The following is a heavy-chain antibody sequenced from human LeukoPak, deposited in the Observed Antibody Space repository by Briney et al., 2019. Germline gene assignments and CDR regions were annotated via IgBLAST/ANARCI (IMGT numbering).Heavy chain of an antibody. V-gene: IGHV3-23*01. D-gene: IGHD2-2*02. CDR1: GFSFSSYA. CDR3: ARDPPRYCSSTSCYSSSWPPFDY. J-gene: IGHJ4*02. Sequence: PGGSLRLSCAASGFSFSSYAMTWVRQAPGKGLEWVSAISGSGGSTYYADSVKGRFTISRDNSKNTLFLQMNSLRAEDTAVYYCARDPPRYCSSTSCYSSSWPPFDYWGQGTLVTVSS. CDR2: ISGSGGST.